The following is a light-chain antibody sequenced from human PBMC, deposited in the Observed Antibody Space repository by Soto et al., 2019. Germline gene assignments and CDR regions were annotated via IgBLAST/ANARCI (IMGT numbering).Light chain of an antibody. CDR1: QSVNSN. CDR2: GAS. J-gene: IGKJ1*01. V-gene: IGKV3-15*01. Sequence: EIVMTQSPATLSVSPGERATLSCRASQSVNSNLAWYQQKPGQAPRLLIYGASTRASGVPARFSGSGSGTEFTLTVSSLQSEDFAVYFCQQYNNVPTFGQGTKVEIK. CDR3: QQYNNVPT.